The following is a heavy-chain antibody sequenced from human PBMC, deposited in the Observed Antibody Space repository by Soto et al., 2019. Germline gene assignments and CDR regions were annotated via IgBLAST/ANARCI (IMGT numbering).Heavy chain of an antibody. D-gene: IGHD2-2*01. V-gene: IGHV1-69*01. CDR1: GGTFSSYA. J-gene: IGHJ6*02. CDR2: IIPISGTA. Sequence: QVQLVQSGAEVKKPGSSVKFSCKASGGTFSSYAISWVRQAPGQGLEWMGGIIPISGTANYAQKFQGRVTITADESTSTAYMELSSLRSEDTAVYYCARSQGSSTSLEIYYYYYYGMDGWGQGTTVTVSS. CDR3: ARSQGSSTSLEIYYYYYYGMDG.